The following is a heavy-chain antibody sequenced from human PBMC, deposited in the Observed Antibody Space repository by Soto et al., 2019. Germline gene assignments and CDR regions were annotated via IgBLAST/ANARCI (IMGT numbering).Heavy chain of an antibody. CDR3: SRYAHFNYGGNSGFDY. CDR1: GFTFSGSW. V-gene: IGHV3-74*03. CDR2: INGDGSGI. J-gene: IGHJ4*02. Sequence: EVQLVESGGGLVQPGGSLRLSCAASGFTFSGSWLHWLRQAPGKGLVWVSRINGDGSGIQYADSVKGRFTISRDNVKNKLYNQVNSLRADDTGVYFCSRYAHFNYGGNSGFDYWGPGTLVSVFS. D-gene: IGHD4-17*01.